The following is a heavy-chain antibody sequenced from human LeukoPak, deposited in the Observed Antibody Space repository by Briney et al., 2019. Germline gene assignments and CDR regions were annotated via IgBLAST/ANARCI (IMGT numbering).Heavy chain of an antibody. CDR3: ASLMH. J-gene: IGHJ4*02. CDR2: ISYDGSNK. Sequence: AKSLTLSCAASGFTFSSYAMHWDRQAPGKGLEWVAVISYDGSNKYYADSVKGRFTISRDNSKNTLYLQMNSLRAEDTAVYYCASLMHWGQGTLVTVSS. D-gene: IGHD2-8*01. CDR1: GFTFSSYA. V-gene: IGHV3-30*04.